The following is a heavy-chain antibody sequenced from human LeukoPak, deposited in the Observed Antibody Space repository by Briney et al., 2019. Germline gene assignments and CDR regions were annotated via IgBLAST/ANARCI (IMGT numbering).Heavy chain of an antibody. D-gene: IGHD6-13*01. CDR3: ASKYSSSWYDYYYYGMDV. J-gene: IGHJ6*02. V-gene: IGHV1-69*04. Sequence: ASVKVSCKASGGTFSSYAISWVRQAPGQGLEWMGRIIPILGIANYAQKFQGRVTITADKSTSTAYMELSSLRSEDTAVYYCASKYSSSWYDYYYYGMDVWGQGTTVTVSS. CDR1: GGTFSSYA. CDR2: IIPILGIA.